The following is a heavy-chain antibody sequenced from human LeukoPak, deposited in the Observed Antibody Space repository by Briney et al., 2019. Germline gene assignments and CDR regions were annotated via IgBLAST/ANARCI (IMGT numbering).Heavy chain of an antibody. CDR1: GFTFSSLA. CDR3: AKGQELDDGVFDS. CDR2: IRSNGDTT. D-gene: IGHD1-1*01. V-gene: IGHV3-23*01. J-gene: IGHJ4*02. Sequence: GGSLRLSCVASGFTFSSLAMTWVRQAPGKGLEWVSTIRSNGDTTYNSDSVKGRFTISRDNSKNTLYLELNSLRVEDMVTFYCAKGQELDDGVFDSWGQGTMVTVSS.